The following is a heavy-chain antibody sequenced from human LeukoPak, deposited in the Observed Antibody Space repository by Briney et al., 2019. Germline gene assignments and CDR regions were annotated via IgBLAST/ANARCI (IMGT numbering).Heavy chain of an antibody. J-gene: IGHJ4*02. V-gene: IGHV3-48*01. D-gene: IGHD5-24*01. CDR3: ARFVEARGY. CDR1: GFTFSSCS. Sequence: GGSLRLSCAASGFTFSSCSMNWVRQAPGKGLEWVSYISSSSSTIYYADSVKGRFTISRGNAKNSLYLQMNSLRAEDTAVYYCARFVEARGYWGQGTLVTVSS. CDR2: ISSSSSTI.